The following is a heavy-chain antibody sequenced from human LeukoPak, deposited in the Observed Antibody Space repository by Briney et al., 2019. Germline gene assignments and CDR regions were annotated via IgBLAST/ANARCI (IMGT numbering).Heavy chain of an antibody. V-gene: IGHV4-4*09. CDR1: GGSISSYY. CDR2: IYTSGST. CDR3: ARSDHDFWSGYIWFDP. J-gene: IGHJ5*02. D-gene: IGHD3-3*01. Sequence: SETLSLTCTVSGGSISSYYWSWIRQPPGKGLEWIGYIYTSGSTNYNPSLKSRVTISVDTSKNQFSLKLSSVTAADTAVYYCARSDHDFWSGYIWFDPWGQGTLVTVSS.